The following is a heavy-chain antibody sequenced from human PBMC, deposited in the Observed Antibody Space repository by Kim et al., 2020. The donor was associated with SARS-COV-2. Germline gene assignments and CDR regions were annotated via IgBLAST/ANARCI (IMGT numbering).Heavy chain of an antibody. D-gene: IGHD3-10*01. V-gene: IGHV4-34*01. Sequence: SETLSLTCAVYGGSFSGYYWSWIRHPPGKGLEWIGEINHSGSTNYNPSLKSRVTISVDTSKNQFSLKLSSVTAADTAVYYCARGGVPLATMVRGAKKAWFDPWGQGTLVTVSS. CDR1: GGSFSGYY. CDR2: INHSGST. CDR3: ARGGVPLATMVRGAKKAWFDP. J-gene: IGHJ5*02.